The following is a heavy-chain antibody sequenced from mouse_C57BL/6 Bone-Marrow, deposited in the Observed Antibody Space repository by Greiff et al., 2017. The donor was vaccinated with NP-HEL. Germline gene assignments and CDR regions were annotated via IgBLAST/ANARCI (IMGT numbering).Heavy chain of an antibody. D-gene: IGHD2-2*01. Sequence: EVQLQQSGPVLVKPGASVKMSCKASGYTFTDYYMNWVKQSHGKSLEWIGVINPYNGGTSYNQKFKGKATLTVDKSSSTAYMELNSLTSEDSAVYYCARPASTMVTTREYYYAMDYWGQGTSVTVSS. J-gene: IGHJ4*01. V-gene: IGHV1-19*01. CDR2: INPYNGGT. CDR1: GYTFTDYY. CDR3: ARPASTMVTTREYYYAMDY.